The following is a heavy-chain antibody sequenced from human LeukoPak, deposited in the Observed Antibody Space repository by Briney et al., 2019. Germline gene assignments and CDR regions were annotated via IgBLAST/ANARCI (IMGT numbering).Heavy chain of an antibody. J-gene: IGHJ6*03. CDR2: INHSGST. V-gene: IGHV4-34*01. D-gene: IGHD2-2*01. CDR3: ARVVVVPAATPDYYYYYYMDV. CDR1: GGSFSGYY. Sequence: SETLSLTCAVYGGSFSGYYWSWIRQPPGKGLEWIGEINHSGSTNYNPSLKSRVTISVDTSKNQFSLKLSSVTAADTAVYYCARVVVVPAATPDYYYYYYMDVWGKGTTVTISS.